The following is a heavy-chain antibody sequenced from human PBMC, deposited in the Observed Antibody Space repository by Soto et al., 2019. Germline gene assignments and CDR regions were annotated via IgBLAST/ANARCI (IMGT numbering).Heavy chain of an antibody. CDR3: ARVSRTRSGSYSYYYCGMDV. V-gene: IGHV4-59*01. D-gene: IGHD3-10*01. J-gene: IGHJ6*02. CDR1: GGSISSYY. Sequence: PSETLSLTCTVSGGSISSYYWSWIRQPPGKGLEWIGYIYYSGSTNYNPSLKSRVTISVDTSKNQFSLKLSSVTAADTAVYYCARVSRTRSGSYSYYYCGMDVWGQGTTVTVSS. CDR2: IYYSGST.